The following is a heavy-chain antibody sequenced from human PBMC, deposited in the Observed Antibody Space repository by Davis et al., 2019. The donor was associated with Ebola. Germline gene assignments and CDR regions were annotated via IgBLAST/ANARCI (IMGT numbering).Heavy chain of an antibody. CDR3: ARESLDYGDYLLDY. V-gene: IGHV4-34*01. J-gene: IGHJ4*02. CDR2: INHSGST. Sequence: SETLSLTCAVYGGSFSGYYWSWIRQPPGKGLEWIGEINHSGSTNYNPSLKSRVTISVDKSKNQFSLKLSSVTAADTAVYYCARESLDYGDYLLDYWGQGTLVTVSS. CDR1: GGSFSGYY. D-gene: IGHD4-17*01.